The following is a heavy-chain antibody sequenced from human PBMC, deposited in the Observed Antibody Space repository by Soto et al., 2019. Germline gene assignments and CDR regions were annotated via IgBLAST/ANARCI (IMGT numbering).Heavy chain of an antibody. Sequence: EGSLRLSCAASGFTFSSYAMSWVRQAPGKGLEWVSAISGSGGSTYYADSVKGRFTISRDNSKNTLYLQMNSLRAEDTAVYYCAKVTQYCSSTSCALFDYWGQGTLVTVSS. V-gene: IGHV3-23*01. CDR3: AKVTQYCSSTSCALFDY. CDR2: ISGSGGST. D-gene: IGHD2-2*01. J-gene: IGHJ4*02. CDR1: GFTFSSYA.